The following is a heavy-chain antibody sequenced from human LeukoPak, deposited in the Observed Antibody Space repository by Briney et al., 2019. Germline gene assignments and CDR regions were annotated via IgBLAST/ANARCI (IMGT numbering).Heavy chain of an antibody. CDR1: GFTFSNYD. V-gene: IGHV3-23*01. CDR3: AKELSRAGAGDWFDP. D-gene: IGHD6-19*01. Sequence: PGGPLRLSCAASGFTFSNYDMSWVRQAPGKGLEWVSSISDSGGSTYYADSVKGRFPISRDNHKNTLYLQMTTLRAADTAVYYCAKELSRAGAGDWFDPWDQGSLVTVSS. J-gene: IGHJ5*02. CDR2: ISDSGGST.